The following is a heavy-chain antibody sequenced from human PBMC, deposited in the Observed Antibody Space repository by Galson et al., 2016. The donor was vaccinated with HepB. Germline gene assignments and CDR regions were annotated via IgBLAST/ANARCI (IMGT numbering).Heavy chain of an antibody. Sequence: SETLSLTCTVSGGSISSRSYYWGWIRQPPGAGLEWIGSISYSGRTYYTPSLKSRVTISVDTSRTQFSLKVTSATAADTATYYCARHLGGSSWFDYWGQGTLVTVSS. CDR1: GGSISSRSYY. D-gene: IGHD6-13*01. CDR3: ARHLGGSSWFDY. CDR2: ISYSGRT. J-gene: IGHJ4*02. V-gene: IGHV4-39*01.